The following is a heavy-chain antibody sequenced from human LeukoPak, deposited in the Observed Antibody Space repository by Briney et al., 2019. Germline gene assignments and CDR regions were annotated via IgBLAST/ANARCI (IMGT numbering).Heavy chain of an antibody. Sequence: ASVKVSCKASGYTFTSYGISWVRQAPGQGLEWMGWISAYNGNTNYAQKLQGRVTMTTDTSTSTAYMELRSLRSDDTAVYYCARDGIVGGTSDVADYWGQGTLVTVSS. CDR2: ISAYNGNT. CDR3: ARDGIVGGTSDVADY. V-gene: IGHV1-18*01. D-gene: IGHD1-26*01. CDR1: GYTFTSYG. J-gene: IGHJ4*02.